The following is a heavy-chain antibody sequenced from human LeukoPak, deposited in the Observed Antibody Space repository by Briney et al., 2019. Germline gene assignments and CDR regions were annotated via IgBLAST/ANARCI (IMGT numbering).Heavy chain of an antibody. CDR2: ISGSGGST. CDR3: AKSRGTMVRGVIFPDYGMDV. V-gene: IGHV3-23*01. D-gene: IGHD3-10*01. J-gene: IGHJ6*02. Sequence: GGSLRLSCAASGFTFSSYAMSWVRQAPGKGLEWVSAISGSGGSTYYADSVKGRFTISRDNSKNTLYLQMNSLRAEDTAVYYCAKSRGTMVRGVIFPDYGMDVWGQGNTVTVSS. CDR1: GFTFSSYA.